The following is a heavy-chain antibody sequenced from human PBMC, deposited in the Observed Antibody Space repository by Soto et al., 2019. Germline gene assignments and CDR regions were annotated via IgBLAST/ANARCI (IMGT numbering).Heavy chain of an antibody. CDR3: ARGYCNGGSCYPGIY. J-gene: IGHJ4*02. Sequence: EVHLVESGGGSVQPGGSLRLSCAASGFTFNSYSMHWVRQAPGKGLEWVSYITGSSSAIYYADSVKGRFTISRDNAKNYLSLQMNSLRDEDTAVYYCARGYCNGGSCYPGIYWGQGTLVSVSS. CDR1: GFTFNSYS. D-gene: IGHD2-15*01. CDR2: ITGSSSAI. V-gene: IGHV3-48*02.